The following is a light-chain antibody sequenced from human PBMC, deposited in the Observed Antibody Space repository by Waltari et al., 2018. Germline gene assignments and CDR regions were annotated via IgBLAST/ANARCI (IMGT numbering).Light chain of an antibody. CDR1: QSVGSS. CDR3: QQYNNWPQT. Sequence: ERVMTQSPATLSVSPGETATLSCRASQSVGSSLAWYQQNPGQAPRLLIYGASTRATGIPARFSGSGSGTEFTLTIGSMQSEDFAVYYCQQYNNWPQTFGQGTKLEIK. CDR2: GAS. V-gene: IGKV3-15*01. J-gene: IGKJ2*01.